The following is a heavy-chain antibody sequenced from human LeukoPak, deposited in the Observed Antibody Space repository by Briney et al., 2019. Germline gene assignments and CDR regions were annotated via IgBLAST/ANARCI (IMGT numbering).Heavy chain of an antibody. Sequence: PSETLSLTCTVSGGSINSGSYFWSWIRQPAGKGLEWIGRIYTSGITNYNSSLMSRATISIDTSKNQFPLKLSSVTAADTAVYYCARSNSGSYRELDYWGQGALVTVSS. V-gene: IGHV4-61*02. CDR2: IYTSGIT. D-gene: IGHD1-26*01. J-gene: IGHJ4*02. CDR3: ARSNSGSYRELDY. CDR1: GGSINSGSYF.